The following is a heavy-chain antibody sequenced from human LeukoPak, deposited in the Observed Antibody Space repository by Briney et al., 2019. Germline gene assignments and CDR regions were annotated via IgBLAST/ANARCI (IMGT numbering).Heavy chain of an antibody. Sequence: GGSLRLSCAASGFTFSSYSMNWVRQAPGKGLEWVSSISSSSSYIYYADSVKGRFTISRDNAKHSLYLQMNRLRAEDTAVYYCARGHSYGYPSGDYWGQGTLVTVSS. CDR2: ISSSSSYI. CDR3: ARGHSYGYPSGDY. J-gene: IGHJ4*02. CDR1: GFTFSSYS. V-gene: IGHV3-21*01. D-gene: IGHD5-18*01.